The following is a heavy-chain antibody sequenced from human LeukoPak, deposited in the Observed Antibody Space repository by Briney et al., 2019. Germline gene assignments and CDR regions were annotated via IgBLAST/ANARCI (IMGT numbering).Heavy chain of an antibody. CDR3: ARLDPQERWDYDSSGYYNGVGAFDI. Sequence: SVKVSCKASGGTFSSYAISWVRQAPGQGLEWMGRIIPILGIANYAQKFQGRVTITADKSTSTAYMELSSLGSEDTAVYYCARLDPQERWDYDSSGYYNGVGAFDIWGQGTMVTVSS. CDR2: IIPILGIA. D-gene: IGHD3-22*01. J-gene: IGHJ3*02. CDR1: GGTFSSYA. V-gene: IGHV1-69*04.